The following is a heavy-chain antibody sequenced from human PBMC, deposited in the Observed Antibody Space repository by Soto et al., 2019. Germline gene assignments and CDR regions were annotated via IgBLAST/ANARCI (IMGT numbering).Heavy chain of an antibody. V-gene: IGHV1-8*01. CDR3: AXXXXXXXRRGLGY. CDR2: MNPNSGNT. D-gene: IGHD3-16*01. CDR1: GYTFTSYD. Sequence: QVQLVQSGAEVKKPGASVKVSCKASGYTFTSYDINWVRQATGQGLEWMGWMNPNSGNTGYAQKFQGRVTMTRNTSISTAYMELSSLRXXXTAVXXCAXXXXXXXRRGLGYWGQGTLVTVSS. J-gene: IGHJ4*02.